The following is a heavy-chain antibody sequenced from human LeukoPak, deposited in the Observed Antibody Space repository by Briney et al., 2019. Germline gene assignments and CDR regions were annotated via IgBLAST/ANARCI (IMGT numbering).Heavy chain of an antibody. CDR3: ARDRYGDYSIDY. CDR1: GFTFSSYT. Sequence: GGSLRLSCAASGFTFSSYTMNWVRQAPGKGLEWVSSISSSTSYIYYADSVKGRFAISRDNAKNSLYLQMNSLRAEDTAVYYCARDRYGDYSIDYWGQGTLVTVSS. J-gene: IGHJ4*02. V-gene: IGHV3-21*01. D-gene: IGHD4-17*01. CDR2: ISSSTSYI.